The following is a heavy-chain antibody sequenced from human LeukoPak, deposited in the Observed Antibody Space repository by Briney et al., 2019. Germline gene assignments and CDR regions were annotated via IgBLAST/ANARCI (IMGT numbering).Heavy chain of an antibody. J-gene: IGHJ4*02. V-gene: IGHV3-23*01. CDR2: ISGNGGST. D-gene: IGHD6-25*01. CDR3: AKYRSACSFDY. CDR1: GFTFSSYA. Sequence: PGGSLRLTRAASGFTFSSYAMTWVRQAPGKGLEWVSAISGNGGSTNYADSVKGRFTISRDNSKNTLYLQVNSLRAEDTAVYYCAKYRSACSFDYWGKGTLVTVSS.